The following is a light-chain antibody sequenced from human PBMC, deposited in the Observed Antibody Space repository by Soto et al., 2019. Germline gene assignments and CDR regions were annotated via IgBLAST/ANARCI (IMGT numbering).Light chain of an antibody. CDR2: GAS. V-gene: IGKV3-15*01. CDR3: QHYNNCPLT. CDR1: QSVRTN. Sequence: EIVMTQSPATLSVSPGERATLSCRASQSVRTNLAWYQQKPGQAPRLLIYGASTRATGIPARFSGSGSGTEFTLTISSLHSEDFAVYYCQHYNNCPLTFGRGTKVEIK. J-gene: IGKJ4*01.